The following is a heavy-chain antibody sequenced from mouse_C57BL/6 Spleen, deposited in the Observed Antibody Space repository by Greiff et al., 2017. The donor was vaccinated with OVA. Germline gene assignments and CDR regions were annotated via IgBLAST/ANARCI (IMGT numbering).Heavy chain of an antibody. CDR1: GYSITSGYY. CDR3: ARENYDYDAGAY. V-gene: IGHV3-6*01. CDR2: ISYDGSN. D-gene: IGHD2-4*01. Sequence: EVQRVESGPGLVKPSQSLSLTCSVTGYSITSGYYWNWIRQFPGNKLEWMGYISYDGSNNYNPSLKNRISITRDTSKNQFFLKLNSVTTEDTATYYCARENYDYDAGAYWGQGTLVTVSA. J-gene: IGHJ3*01.